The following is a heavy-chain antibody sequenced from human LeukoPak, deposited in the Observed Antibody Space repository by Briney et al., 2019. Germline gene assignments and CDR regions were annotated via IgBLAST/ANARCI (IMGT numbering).Heavy chain of an antibody. D-gene: IGHD6-19*01. V-gene: IGHV3-21*04. CDR2: ISSSSSYT. Sequence: GGSLRLSCAASGFTFSSYSMNWVRQAQGKGLEWASSISSSSSYTYYADSVKRRFTISRDNSKNTLYLQMNSLRAEDTAVYYCAKDHIAGYSSGWSNFDAFDIWGQGTMVTVSS. CDR1: GFTFSSYS. CDR3: AKDHIAGYSSGWSNFDAFDI. J-gene: IGHJ3*02.